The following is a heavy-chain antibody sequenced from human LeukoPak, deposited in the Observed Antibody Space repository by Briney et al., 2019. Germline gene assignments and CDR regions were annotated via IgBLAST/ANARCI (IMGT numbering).Heavy chain of an antibody. J-gene: IGHJ4*02. CDR2: IYYSGST. Sequence: SETLSLTCAVSGGSISSYYWSWIRQPPGKGLEWIGYIYYSGSTNYIPSLKSRVTISVDTSKNQFSLKLSSVTAADTAVYYCASNYYGSGSLDYWGQGNLVTVSS. V-gene: IGHV4-59*08. CDR3: ASNYYGSGSLDY. CDR1: GGSISSYY. D-gene: IGHD3-10*01.